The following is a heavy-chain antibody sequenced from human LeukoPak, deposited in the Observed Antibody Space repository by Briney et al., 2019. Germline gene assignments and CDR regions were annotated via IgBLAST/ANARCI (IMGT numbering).Heavy chain of an antibody. D-gene: IGHD2/OR15-2a*01. J-gene: IGHJ6*04. V-gene: IGHV1-69*13. CDR1: GGTFSSCA. CDR3: ARGIAKIIGLDYYYYGMDV. CDR2: IIPIFGTA. Sequence: GASVKVSCKASGGTFSSCAISWVRQAPGQGLEWMGGIIPIFGTANYAQKFQGRVTITADESTSTAYMELSSLRSEDTAVYYCARGIAKIIGLDYYYYGMDVWGNGTTVTVSS.